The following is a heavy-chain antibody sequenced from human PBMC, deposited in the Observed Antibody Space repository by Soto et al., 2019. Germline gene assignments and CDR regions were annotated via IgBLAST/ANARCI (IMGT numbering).Heavy chain of an antibody. CDR2: LYWDDDK. J-gene: IGHJ4*02. V-gene: IGHV2-5*02. D-gene: IGHD7-27*01. CDR3: ARTSVNWGARGLVDY. CDR1: GFSLSTSGVG. Sequence: QITLKESGPTLVKPTQTLTLTCTFSGFSLSTSGVGVGWIRQPPGKALEWLAFLYWDDDKRYSPSLKSRLTITKHTSKIQVLLTMTTMDPVDTPTYYCARTSVNWGARGLVDYWGQGTLFTVAS.